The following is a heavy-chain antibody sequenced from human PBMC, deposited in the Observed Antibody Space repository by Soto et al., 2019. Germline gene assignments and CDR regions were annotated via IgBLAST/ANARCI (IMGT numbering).Heavy chain of an antibody. J-gene: IGHJ4*01. D-gene: IGHD3-16*01. CDR2: ISGNANDI. CDR1: GFTFSNHA. Sequence: GGSLRLSCAASGFTFSNHAMNWVRQAPGKGLEWLSAISGNANDIYYADSVKGRFTISRDSSTNTVLLQMNSLRAEDTALYHCAKIRSGGWSMGCFDSRGQGTLVTVSA. V-gene: IGHV3-23*01. CDR3: AKIRSGGWSMGCFDS.